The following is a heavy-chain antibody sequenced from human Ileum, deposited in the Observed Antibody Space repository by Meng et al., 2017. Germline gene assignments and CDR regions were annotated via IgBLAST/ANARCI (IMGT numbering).Heavy chain of an antibody. CDR2: INPSDGST. J-gene: IGHJ4*02. Sequence: QVQLVQSGAEVKKPGASVKVSCKASGYTFTSHYMHWVRQAPGQGLEWMGIINPSDGSTSYAQKFQGRVTMTRDTSTSTVYMELSSLRSEDTAVYYCTRGRPAGVRAFDYWGQGTLVTVSS. CDR3: TRGRPAGVRAFDY. D-gene: IGHD2-8*01. CDR1: GYTFTSHY. V-gene: IGHV1-46*03.